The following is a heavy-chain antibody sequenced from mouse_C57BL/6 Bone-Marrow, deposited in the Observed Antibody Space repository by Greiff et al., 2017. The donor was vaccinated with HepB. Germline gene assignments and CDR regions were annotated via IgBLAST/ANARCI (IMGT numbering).Heavy chain of an antibody. J-gene: IGHJ2*01. Sequence: EVKLMESGGGLVQPGGSMKLSCVASGFTFSNYWMNWVRQSPEKGLEWVAQIRLKSDNYATHYAESVKGRFTISRDDSKSSVYLQMNNLRAEDTGIYYCTGGAYYYGSFDYWGQGTTLTVSS. CDR2: IRLKSDNYAT. D-gene: IGHD1-1*01. CDR3: TGGAYYYGSFDY. CDR1: GFTFSNYW. V-gene: IGHV6-3*01.